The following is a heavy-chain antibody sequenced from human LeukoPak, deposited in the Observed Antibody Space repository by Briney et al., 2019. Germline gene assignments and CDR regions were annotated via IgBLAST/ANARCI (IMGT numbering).Heavy chain of an antibody. Sequence: GESLKIPCNASGYRFTNYWISWVRQMPGKGMEWMGRIDPRDSYTKYSPSCQGPVTISVDKSISTAFLQWSSLKTSDSAIYFCATGASKVTTDFANYWGQGTQVAVSS. V-gene: IGHV5-10-1*01. CDR2: IDPRDSYT. CDR3: ATGASKVTTDFANY. CDR1: GYRFTNYW. D-gene: IGHD4-17*01. J-gene: IGHJ4*02.